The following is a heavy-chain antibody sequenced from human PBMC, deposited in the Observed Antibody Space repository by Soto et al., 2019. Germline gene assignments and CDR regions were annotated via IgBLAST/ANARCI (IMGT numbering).Heavy chain of an antibody. D-gene: IGHD3-9*01. CDR2: FYYSGST. CDR1: CGSISSGGYY. V-gene: IGHV4-30-4*01. J-gene: IGHJ3*02. Sequence: SETLSLTCTVSCGSISSGGYYWSWIRQPPGEGLEWIGSFYYSGSTYYNPSLKSRFTISVDTSKNQFSLKLSSVTAADTAVYYCARETMGFSLLGYDILTGYYLRFDIWGQGTMVTVSS. CDR3: ARETMGFSLLGYDILTGYYLRFDI.